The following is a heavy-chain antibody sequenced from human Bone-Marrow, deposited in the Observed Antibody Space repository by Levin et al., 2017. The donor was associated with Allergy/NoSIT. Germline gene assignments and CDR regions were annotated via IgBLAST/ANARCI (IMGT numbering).Heavy chain of an antibody. CDR3: ATGYCNSNVCYNYSYRAV. J-gene: IGHJ6*03. CDR1: GYSLSELS. CDR2: FDPEEGQT. D-gene: IGHD2/OR15-2a*01. Sequence: GESLKISCKVSGYSLSELSMHWVRQAPGKGLEWMGGFDPEEGQTVYAQKFQGRVTMTEDTSTNTAHLELSRLRSEDTAVYYCATGYCNSNVCYNYSYRAVWGEGTTVAVSS. V-gene: IGHV1-24*01.